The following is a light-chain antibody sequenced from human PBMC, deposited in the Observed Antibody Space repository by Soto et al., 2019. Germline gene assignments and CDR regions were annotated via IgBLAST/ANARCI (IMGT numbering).Light chain of an antibody. V-gene: IGKV3-11*01. J-gene: IGKJ5*01. CDR2: GAF. Sequence: EIVLTQSPGTLSLSPGERATLSCRASPSVPNYVAWYQQKPGQAPRLLIYGAFNRATGIPARFSGSGSGADFTLTISSLEPEDFAIYYCQQRNTWPPGTFGQGTRLRL. CDR3: QQRNTWPPGT. CDR1: PSVPNY.